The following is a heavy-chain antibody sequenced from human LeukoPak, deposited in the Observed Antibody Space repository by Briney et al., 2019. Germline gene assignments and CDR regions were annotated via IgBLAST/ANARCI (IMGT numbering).Heavy chain of an antibody. D-gene: IGHD3-10*01. Sequence: GRSLRLSCAASGFTFSSYDMHWVRQAPGKGLEWVAVISYDGSNKYYADSVKGRFTISRDDSKNTLYLQMNSLRAEDTAVYYCAKDSGGSGSLDYWGQGTLVTVSS. V-gene: IGHV3-30*18. J-gene: IGHJ4*02. CDR1: GFTFSSYD. CDR2: ISYDGSNK. CDR3: AKDSGGSGSLDY.